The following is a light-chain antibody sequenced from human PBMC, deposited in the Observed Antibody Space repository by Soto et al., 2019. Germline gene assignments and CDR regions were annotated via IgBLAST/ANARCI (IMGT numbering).Light chain of an antibody. Sequence: DIQMTQSPSTLSASVRDRVTITCRASQSIGSWLAWYQQKPGKAPKLLIYKASSLESGVPSRFSGSGSGTIFTLTISCLQPEDFATYYCQQYSSYWTFGQGTKVEIK. V-gene: IGKV1-5*03. CDR2: KAS. CDR1: QSIGSW. J-gene: IGKJ1*01. CDR3: QQYSSYWT.